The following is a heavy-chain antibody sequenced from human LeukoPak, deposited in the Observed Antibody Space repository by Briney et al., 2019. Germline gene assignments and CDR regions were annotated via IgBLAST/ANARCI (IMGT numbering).Heavy chain of an antibody. V-gene: IGHV4-34*01. CDR1: GGSLSGYY. Sequence: SETLSLTCAVYGGSLSGYYWSWIRQPPGKGLEWIGEINHSGSTNYNPSLKSRVTISVDTSKNQFSLKLSSVTAADTAVYYCARRPRTYYYDSSGYFTLDYWGQGTLVTVSS. CDR2: INHSGST. J-gene: IGHJ4*02. CDR3: ARRPRTYYYDSSGYFTLDY. D-gene: IGHD3-22*01.